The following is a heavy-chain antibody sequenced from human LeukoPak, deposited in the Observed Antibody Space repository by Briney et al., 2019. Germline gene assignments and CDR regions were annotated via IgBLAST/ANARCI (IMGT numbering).Heavy chain of an antibody. CDR2: ISGSGGST. V-gene: IGHV3-23*01. CDR3: AKGRDKYQLLSKNWFDP. CDR1: GFTFSSYA. J-gene: IGHJ5*02. D-gene: IGHD2-2*01. Sequence: PGGSLRLSCAASGFTFSSYAMSWVRQAPGKGPEWVSTISGSGGSTFYADSVKGRFTISRDNAKNSLYLQMNSLRAEDTALYYCAKGRDKYQLLSKNWFDPWGQGTLVTVSS.